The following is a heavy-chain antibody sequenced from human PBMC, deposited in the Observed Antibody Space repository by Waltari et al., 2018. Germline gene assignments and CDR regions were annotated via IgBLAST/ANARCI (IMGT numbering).Heavy chain of an antibody. J-gene: IGHJ3*02. CDR3: ARDGGIVGATLAFDI. CDR1: GFTFSSYW. CDR2: IKQDGSEK. D-gene: IGHD1-26*01. Sequence: EVQLVESGGGLVQPGGSLRLSCAASGFTFSSYWMSWVRQAPGKGLEWVANIKQDGSEKYYVDSVKGRFTISRDNAKNSLYLQMNSLRAEDTAVYYCARDGGIVGATLAFDIWGQGTMVTVSS. V-gene: IGHV3-7*01.